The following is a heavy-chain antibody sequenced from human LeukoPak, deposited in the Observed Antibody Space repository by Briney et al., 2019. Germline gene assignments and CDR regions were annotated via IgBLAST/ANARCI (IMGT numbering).Heavy chain of an antibody. D-gene: IGHD2-15*01. CDR3: ARVDIVTVPSANFDC. CDR2: FFYSVNT. V-gene: IGHV4-39*01. Sequence: SETLSLTCFVPGGSISTNSYYWGWVRQPPGKGLEWIGSFFYSVNTYYNPSLRSRVSIPVDTSKNQFSLKLFSVTAVDTAVYYCARVDIVTVPSANFDCWGQGTLVTVSS. CDR1: GGSISTNSYY. J-gene: IGHJ4*02.